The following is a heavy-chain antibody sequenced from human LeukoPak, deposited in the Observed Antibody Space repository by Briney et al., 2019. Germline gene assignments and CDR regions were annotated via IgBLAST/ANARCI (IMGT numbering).Heavy chain of an antibody. V-gene: IGHV3-23*01. Sequence: GGSLRLSCAASGFTFYTYTMNWVRQAPGKGLQWVAAISGSGGTTYYADSVKGRFTISRDNSKNTVYLQLSSLRAEDTAVYYCAKDPSDFLVDCWGQGTLVTVSS. J-gene: IGHJ4*02. CDR2: ISGSGGTT. CDR3: AKDPSDFLVDC. D-gene: IGHD2-21*02. CDR1: GFTFYTYT.